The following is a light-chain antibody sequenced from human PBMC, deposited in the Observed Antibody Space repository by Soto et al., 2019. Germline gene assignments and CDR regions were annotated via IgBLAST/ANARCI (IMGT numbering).Light chain of an antibody. Sequence: DAVLTQSPLSLPVTLGQPASISCRSSQSLVYSDGNTYLNWFHQRPGQSPRRLIYKVSERDSGVPDRFSGSTSGTDFTLEISRVEAEDVGVYYCMQGTHWPYTFGQGTKLEIK. CDR3: MQGTHWPYT. CDR2: KVS. J-gene: IGKJ2*01. V-gene: IGKV2-30*01. CDR1: QSLVYSDGNTY.